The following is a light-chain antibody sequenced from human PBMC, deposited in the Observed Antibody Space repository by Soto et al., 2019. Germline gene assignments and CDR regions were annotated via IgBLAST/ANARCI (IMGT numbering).Light chain of an antibody. V-gene: IGKV3-11*01. Sequence: EIVMTQSPATLSVSPGERATFSCRASQSVSSYLAWYQQKPGQAPRLLIYEASNRATGVPDRFSGSGSGTDFTLTISRLEPEDFAVYYCQHRGAFGQGTKVDIK. CDR2: EAS. CDR3: QHRGA. CDR1: QSVSSY. J-gene: IGKJ1*01.